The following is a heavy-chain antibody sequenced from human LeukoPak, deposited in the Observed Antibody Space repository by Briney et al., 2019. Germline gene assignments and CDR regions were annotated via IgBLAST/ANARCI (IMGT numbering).Heavy chain of an antibody. V-gene: IGHV4-59*01. D-gene: IGHD5-12*01. CDR2: IYYSGST. CDR1: GGSIRSYY. J-gene: IGHJ4*02. Sequence: SETLSLTCTVSGGSIRSYYWSWIRQPPGKGLGWIGYIYYSGSTNYNPTLKSRVTISVDTSKNQFSLKLSSVTAADTAVYYCARYSGYDTRLFDYWGQGTLVTVSS. CDR3: ARYSGYDTRLFDY.